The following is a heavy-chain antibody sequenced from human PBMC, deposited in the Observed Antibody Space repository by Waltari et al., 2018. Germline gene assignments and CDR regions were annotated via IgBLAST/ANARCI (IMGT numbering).Heavy chain of an antibody. CDR3: ARDKDAIYYYYGMDV. CDR1: GYTFTGYY. CDR2: INPNSGGT. J-gene: IGHJ6*02. Sequence: QVQLVQSGAEVKKPGASVKVSCKASGYTFTGYYMHWVRQAPGQGLEWMGRINPNSGGTNYAQKFQGRVTMTRDTSISTAYRELSRLRSDDTAVYYCARDKDAIYYYYGMDVWGQGTTVTVSS. V-gene: IGHV1-2*06.